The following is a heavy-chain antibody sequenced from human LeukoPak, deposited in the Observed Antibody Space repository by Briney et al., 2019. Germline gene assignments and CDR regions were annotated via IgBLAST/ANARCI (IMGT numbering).Heavy chain of an antibody. J-gene: IGHJ5*02. CDR1: GYSFADYY. CDR3: ARADRLHGGPYLIGP. V-gene: IGHV1-2*02. Sequence: GASVKVSCRASGYSFADYYMHWGRQAPGQGLEWMGWINPYTGGTLSAQKFQGRVTMTRDTSITTVYMEVSWLTSDDTAIYYCARADRLHGGPYLIGPWGQGTLVTVSS. CDR2: INPYTGGT. D-gene: IGHD2-21*01.